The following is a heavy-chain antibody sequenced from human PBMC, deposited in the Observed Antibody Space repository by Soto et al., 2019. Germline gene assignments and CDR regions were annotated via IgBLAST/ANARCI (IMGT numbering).Heavy chain of an antibody. CDR2: IWVDVNNK. CDR1: GFTFSNYG. CDR3: ASTSILRLNYWYFDL. Sequence: QVQLVESGGGVVQPGRSLSLSCAASGFTFSNYGLHWVRQAPGKGLEWVAVIWVDVNNKYYADSVKGPFTISRDNSKNTLFLQMNSRRAEDTAVYYCASTSILRLNYWYFDLWGRGTLVTVSS. J-gene: IGHJ2*01. V-gene: IGHV3-33*01. D-gene: IGHD4-17*01.